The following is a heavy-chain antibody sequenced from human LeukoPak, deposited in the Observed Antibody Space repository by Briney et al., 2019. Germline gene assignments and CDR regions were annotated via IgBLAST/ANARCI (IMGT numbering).Heavy chain of an antibody. D-gene: IGHD1-26*01. V-gene: IGHV4-31*03. CDR3: ARDRVGLYYYTDV. CDR2: IYYSGST. CDR1: GGSISSGGYY. J-gene: IGHJ6*03. Sequence: SQTLSLTCTVSGGSISSGGYYWSWIRQHPGKGLEWIGYIYYSGSTYYNPSLKSRVTISVDTSKNQFSLKLSSVTAADTAVYYCARDRVGLYYYTDVWGKGTTVTVYS.